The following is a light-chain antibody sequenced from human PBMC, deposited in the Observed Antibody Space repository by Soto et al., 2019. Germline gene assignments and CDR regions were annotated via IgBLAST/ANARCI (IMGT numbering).Light chain of an antibody. CDR3: QQYNSYWT. Sequence: DVQMTQSPSTLSASVRDRVTITCRASQSISSWLAWYQQKPGKAPKLLIYDASSLESGVPSRFSGSGSGTEFTLTISRLQRDDFATYYCQQYNSYWTFGQGTKVEIK. CDR2: DAS. J-gene: IGKJ1*01. V-gene: IGKV1-5*01. CDR1: QSISSW.